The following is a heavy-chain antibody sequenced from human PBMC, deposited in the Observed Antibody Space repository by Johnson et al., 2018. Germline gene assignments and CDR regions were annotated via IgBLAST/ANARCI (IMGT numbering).Heavy chain of an antibody. CDR3: AKNRTVTTSYYYYYGMDV. Sequence: QVQLVQSGGGVVQPGRSLRLSCAASGFTFSSYGMHWVRQAPGKGLEWVAVISYDGSNKYYAESVKGRFTISRDNSKKTLYLQMNSLRAEDTAVYYCAKNRTVTTSYYYYYGMDVWGQGTTVTVSS. CDR2: ISYDGSNK. V-gene: IGHV3-30*18. J-gene: IGHJ6*02. CDR1: GFTFSSYG. D-gene: IGHD4-17*01.